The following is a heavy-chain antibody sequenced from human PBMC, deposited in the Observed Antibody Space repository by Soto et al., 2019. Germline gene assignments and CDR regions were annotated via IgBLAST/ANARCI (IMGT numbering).Heavy chain of an antibody. Sequence: GGSLRLSCVGSGFIFSNNGMHWVRQTPGKGLEWGAFMSYDGSDTCYADSVKGRFTISRDNSKNTLFLHMSNLRAEDTAMYYCTIVRVADSALDHWGQGTLVTVSS. D-gene: IGHD3-10*02. CDR3: TIVRVADSALDH. J-gene: IGHJ4*02. CDR1: GFIFSNNG. CDR2: MSYDGSDT. V-gene: IGHV3-30*02.